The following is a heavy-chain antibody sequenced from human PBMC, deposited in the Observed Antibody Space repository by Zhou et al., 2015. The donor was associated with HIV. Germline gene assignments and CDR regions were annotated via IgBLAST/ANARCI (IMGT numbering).Heavy chain of an antibody. V-gene: IGHV1-2*02. CDR1: GYTFTGYY. J-gene: IGHJ6*02. D-gene: IGHD6-13*01. Sequence: YLVQSGAEVKKPGASVKVSCKPSGYTFTGYYIHWVRQAPGQGLEWMGWMNPNNGDTRYAQKFEGRVTMTGDTSISTAYLELRRLRSDDTAVFYXARAAGYHYYFFMDVWGQGTTVTVSS. CDR3: ARAAGYHYYFFMDV. CDR2: MNPNNGDT.